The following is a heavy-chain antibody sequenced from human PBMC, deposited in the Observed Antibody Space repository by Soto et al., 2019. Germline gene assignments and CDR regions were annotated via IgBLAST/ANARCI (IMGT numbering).Heavy chain of an antibody. CDR2: VSAYTDDP. CDR1: GNTFTNFG. J-gene: IGHJ5*02. Sequence: ASVKVSCKASGNTFTNFGVTWVRQAPGQGLEWMGWVSAYTDDPNYAQKFQGRVTMTIDTSTSTAYLDLRSLTSDDTAVYYCARVIPGAEAWFDPWGQGTLVTVSS. CDR3: ARVIPGAEAWFDP. D-gene: IGHD2-2*01. V-gene: IGHV1-18*01.